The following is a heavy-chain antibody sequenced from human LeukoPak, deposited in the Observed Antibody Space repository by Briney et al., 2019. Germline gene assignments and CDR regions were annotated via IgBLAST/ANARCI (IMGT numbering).Heavy chain of an antibody. Sequence: PSQTLSLTCTVSGGSISSGGYYWSWIRQHPGKGLEWIGYFYYSGSTYYNPSLKSRVTISVDTSKNQFSLKLSSVTAADTAVYYCARARDTVVVPAGGNYGMDVWGQGTTVTVSS. CDR1: GGSISSGGYY. V-gene: IGHV4-31*03. J-gene: IGHJ6*02. CDR2: FYYSGST. D-gene: IGHD2-2*01. CDR3: ARARDTVVVPAGGNYGMDV.